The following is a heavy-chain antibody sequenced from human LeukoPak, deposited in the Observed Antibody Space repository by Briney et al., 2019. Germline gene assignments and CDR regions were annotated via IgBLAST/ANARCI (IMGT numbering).Heavy chain of an antibody. D-gene: IGHD2-15*01. CDR2: ISYSGST. Sequence: SETLSLTCTVSSGSISDYYWSWIRQPPGKGLECIGYISYSGSTNYNPSLKSRVTISVDTSKNQLSLKLGSVTAADTAVYYCARHFGRSSYFDYWGQGTLVTVSS. V-gene: IGHV4-59*08. CDR1: SGSISDYY. J-gene: IGHJ4*02. CDR3: ARHFGRSSYFDY.